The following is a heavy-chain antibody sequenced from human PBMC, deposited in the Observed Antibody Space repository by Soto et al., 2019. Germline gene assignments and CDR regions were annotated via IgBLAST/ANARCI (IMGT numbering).Heavy chain of an antibody. J-gene: IGHJ5*02. Sequence: ASVKVSCKASGYTFTSYGISWVLQAPGQGLEWMGWISAYNGNTNYAQKLQGRVTMTTDTSTSTAYMELRSLRSDDTAVYYCARDPELGDCSGGSCYLNWFDPWGQGTLVTVST. CDR1: GYTFTSYG. CDR3: ARDPELGDCSGGSCYLNWFDP. D-gene: IGHD2-15*01. V-gene: IGHV1-18*01. CDR2: ISAYNGNT.